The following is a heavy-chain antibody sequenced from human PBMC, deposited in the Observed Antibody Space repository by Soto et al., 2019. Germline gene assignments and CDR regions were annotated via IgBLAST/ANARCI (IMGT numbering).Heavy chain of an antibody. CDR2: IGTAGDT. CDR3: ARGDWGAGTGAFDI. CDR1: GFTFSSYD. Sequence: EVQLVESGGGLVQPGGSLRLSCAASGFTFSSYDMHWVRQATGKGLEWVSAIGTAGDTYYPGSVKGRFTISIENAKNSLYLQMNSLRAGDTAVYYCARGDWGAGTGAFDIWGQGTMVTVSS. V-gene: IGHV3-13*01. J-gene: IGHJ3*02. D-gene: IGHD6-13*01.